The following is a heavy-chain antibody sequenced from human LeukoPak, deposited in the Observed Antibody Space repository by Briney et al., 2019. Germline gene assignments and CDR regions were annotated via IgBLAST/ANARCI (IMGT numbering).Heavy chain of an antibody. CDR1: GFTFSSYA. J-gene: IGHJ4*02. CDR2: ISSSSSYI. Sequence: GGSLRLSCAASGFTFSSYAMSWVRQAPGKGLEWVSSISSSSSYIYYADPVKGRFTISRDNAKSSLYLQMNSLRAEDTAVYYCARDRSDSFDYWGQGTLVTVSS. V-gene: IGHV3-21*01. CDR3: ARDRSDSFDY.